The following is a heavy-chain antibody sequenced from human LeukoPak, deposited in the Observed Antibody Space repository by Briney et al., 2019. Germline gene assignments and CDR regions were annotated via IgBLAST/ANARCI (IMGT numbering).Heavy chain of an antibody. CDR2: INPNSGGT. CDR3: ARGPGGNSYYYYYYGMDV. Sequence: APVKVSCKASGYTFTSYGISWVRQAPGQGLEWMGWINPNSGGTNYAQKFQGRVTMTRDTSISTAYMELSRLRSDDTAVYYCARGPGGNSYYYYYYGMDVWGQGTTVTVSS. V-gene: IGHV1-2*02. D-gene: IGHD4-4*01. J-gene: IGHJ6*02. CDR1: GYTFTSYG.